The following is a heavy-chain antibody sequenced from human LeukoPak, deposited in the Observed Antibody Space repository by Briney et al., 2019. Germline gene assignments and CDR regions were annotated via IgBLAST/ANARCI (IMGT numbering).Heavy chain of an antibody. J-gene: IGHJ4*02. CDR3: AHSKGDGAFLIPCFDY. Sequence: SGPTLVKPTQTLTLTCTFSGFSLSTRGVGVGWIRQAPRTALEWLALIYWDDDKRYSPSLKSRLTITKDTSKNQVVLTMTNVDPVDTATYYCAHSKGDGAFLIPCFDYWGQGTLVTVSS. D-gene: IGHD1-26*01. CDR2: IYWDDDK. V-gene: IGHV2-5*02. CDR1: GFSLSTRGVG.